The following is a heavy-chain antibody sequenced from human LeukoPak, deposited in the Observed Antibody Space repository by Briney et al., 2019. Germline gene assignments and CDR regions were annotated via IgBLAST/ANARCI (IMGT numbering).Heavy chain of an antibody. V-gene: IGHV4-39*01. D-gene: IGHD3-3*01. J-gene: IGHJ6*03. CDR3: ARAPGRYDFWSGGYYYYYMDV. CDR2: IYYSGST. CDR1: GGSISSSSYY. Sequence: SETLSLTCTVSGGSISSSSYYWGWIRQPPGKGLEWIGSIYYSGSTYYNPSLKSRVTISVDTSKNQFSLKLSSVTAADTAVYYCARAPGRYDFWSGGYYYYYMDVWGKGTTVTVSS.